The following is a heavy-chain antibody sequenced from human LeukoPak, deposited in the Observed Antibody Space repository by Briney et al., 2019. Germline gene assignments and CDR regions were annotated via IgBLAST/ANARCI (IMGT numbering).Heavy chain of an antibody. CDR3: ARETPQGIDV. Sequence: ASVKVSCKASGYSFINYYVHWVRQASGQGPEWMGIINPTGGTTTYAQKFQGRVTMTRDTSTSTLYMELSSLRSEDTAVYYCARETPQGIDVWGQGTTDTVSS. CDR1: GYSFINYY. V-gene: IGHV1-46*01. J-gene: IGHJ6*02. CDR2: INPTGGTT.